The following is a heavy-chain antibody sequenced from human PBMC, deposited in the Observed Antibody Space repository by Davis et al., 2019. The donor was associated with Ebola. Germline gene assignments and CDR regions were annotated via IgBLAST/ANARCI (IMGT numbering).Heavy chain of an antibody. CDR2: IIPIFDIP. V-gene: IGHV1-69*10. D-gene: IGHD3-16*01. J-gene: IGHJ4*02. CDR1: GGTLSTFP. CDR3: AKESPGGSFREGFDN. Sequence: SVKVSCKASGGTLSTFPLSWVRQAPGQGLEWMGGIIPIFDIPNYTQKFQDRVTIIADKSTNTAYMELSGLTSEDAATYYCAKESPGGSFREGFDNWGQGTLVTVSS.